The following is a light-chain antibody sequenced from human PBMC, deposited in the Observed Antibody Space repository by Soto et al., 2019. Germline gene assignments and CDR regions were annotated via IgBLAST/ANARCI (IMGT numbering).Light chain of an antibody. CDR1: SSDVGIYNY. CDR3: SSYTGSTNYV. Sequence: QSVLTQPASVSGSPGQSITISCTGTSSDVGIYNYVSGYQQHPGKAPKLMIYQVTNRPSGVSNRFSGSKSGNTASLTISGLQAEDEADYYCSSYTGSTNYVFGTGTKVTVL. V-gene: IGLV2-14*01. J-gene: IGLJ1*01. CDR2: QVT.